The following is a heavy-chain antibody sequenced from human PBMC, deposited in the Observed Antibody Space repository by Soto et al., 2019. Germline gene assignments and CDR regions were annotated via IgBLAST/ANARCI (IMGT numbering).Heavy chain of an antibody. CDR1: GDSISSGDYY. V-gene: IGHV4-30-4*01. J-gene: IGHJ4*02. CDR3: ARRKYYNSGWYVTDY. D-gene: IGHD6-19*01. CDR2: IYYSGST. Sequence: PSETLSLTCTVSGDSISSGDYYWSWIRQPPGKGLEWIGCIYYSGSTYYNPSLKSRGTISIDTSKNQFSLKLSSVTAADTAVYYCARRKYYNSGWYVTDYWGQGTLVTVSS.